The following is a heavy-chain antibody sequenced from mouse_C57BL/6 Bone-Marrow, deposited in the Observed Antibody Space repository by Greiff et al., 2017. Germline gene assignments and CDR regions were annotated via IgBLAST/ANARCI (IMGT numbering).Heavy chain of an antibody. J-gene: IGHJ4*01. CDR3: ARRGNYLYARDY. V-gene: IGHV1-59*01. Sequence: QVQLQQPGAELVRPGTSVKLSCKASGYTFTSYWMHWVKQRPGQGLEWIGVIDPSDSYTNYNQKFKGKATLTVDTSSSTAYMQLSSLTSEDSAVYYCARRGNYLYARDYWGQGTSVTVSS. CDR2: IDPSDSYT. D-gene: IGHD2-1*01. CDR1: GYTFTSYW.